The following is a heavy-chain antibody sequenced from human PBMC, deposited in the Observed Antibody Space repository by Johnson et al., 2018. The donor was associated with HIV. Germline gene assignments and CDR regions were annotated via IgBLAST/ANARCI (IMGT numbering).Heavy chain of an antibody. J-gene: IGHJ3*02. CDR1: GFTFSSYW. V-gene: IGHV3-30*03. D-gene: IGHD3-9*01. Sequence: QVQLVESGGGLVQPGGSLRLSCAASGFTFSSYWMHWVRQAPGKGLEWVAVISFDGSNEYYTDSVKGRFTISRDNSKNTLYLQMNSLRAEDTAIYYCATVYYDILTGYYYDAFDIWGQGTMVTVSS. CDR2: ISFDGSNE. CDR3: ATVYYDILTGYYYDAFDI.